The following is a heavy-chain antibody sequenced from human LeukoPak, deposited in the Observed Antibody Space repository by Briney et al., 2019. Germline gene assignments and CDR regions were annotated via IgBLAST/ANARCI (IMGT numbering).Heavy chain of an antibody. Sequence: GGSLRLSCAASGFTFSNYAMTWVRQAPGRGLEWVSAIDRRGSDTYYIDSVKGRFTNSRDNSQNTLYLQMHSLRAEDTAIYFCAKELRSGDSSSDYWGQGTLVTVSS. CDR3: AKELRSGDSSSDY. V-gene: IGHV3-23*01. CDR2: IDRRGSDT. CDR1: GFTFSNYA. J-gene: IGHJ4*02. D-gene: IGHD4-17*01.